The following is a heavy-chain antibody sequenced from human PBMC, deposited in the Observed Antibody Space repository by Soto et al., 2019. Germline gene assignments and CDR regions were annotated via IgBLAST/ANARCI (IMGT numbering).Heavy chain of an antibody. V-gene: IGHV3-23*01. CDR2: ISASVGST. CDR1: GFTFSNYA. J-gene: IGHJ4*02. Sequence: PGGSLRLSCAASGFTFSNYAMSWVRQAPGKGLEWVSAISASVGSTYYTDSVKGRFTISRDNSKNTLYLQTNSLRAEDTAVYYCAKGGQSYDYWGQGTLVTVSS. CDR3: AKGGQSYDY. D-gene: IGHD3-10*01.